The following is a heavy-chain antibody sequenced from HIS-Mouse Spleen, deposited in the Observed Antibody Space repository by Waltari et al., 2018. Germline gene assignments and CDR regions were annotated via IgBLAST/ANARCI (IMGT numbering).Heavy chain of an antibody. CDR1: GGSFSGYY. D-gene: IGHD7-27*01. CDR3: ARVRTGDPSYWYFDL. Sequence: VQLQQWGAGLLKPSETLSLTCAVYGGSFSGYYWRWIPQPPGKGLEWIGEINHSGSTNYNPSLKSRVTISVDTSKNQFSLKLSSVTAADTAVYYCARVRTGDPSYWYFDLWGRGTLVTVSS. J-gene: IGHJ2*01. CDR2: INHSGST. V-gene: IGHV4-34*01.